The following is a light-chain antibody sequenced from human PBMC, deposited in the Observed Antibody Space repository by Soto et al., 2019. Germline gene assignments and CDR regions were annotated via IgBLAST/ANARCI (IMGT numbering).Light chain of an antibody. J-gene: IGKJ1*01. CDR1: QSVTNSY. V-gene: IGKV3-20*01. CDR3: QQYASSPWT. Sequence: DIVLTQSPGTLSLSPGERATLSCRASQSVTNSYLAWYQQKPGQAPRHLIYGASSRATGIPDRFSGSGSGTDFTLTISRLEPEDFAVYYCQQYASSPWTFGQGTKVEIK. CDR2: GAS.